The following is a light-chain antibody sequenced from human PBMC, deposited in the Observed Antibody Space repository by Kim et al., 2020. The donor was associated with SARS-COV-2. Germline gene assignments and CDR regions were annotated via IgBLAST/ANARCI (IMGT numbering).Light chain of an antibody. CDR2: AAS. CDR3: QQYYAYPRT. CDR1: QGVSSY. V-gene: IGKV1-8*01. J-gene: IGKJ3*01. Sequence: ASTGDRVTITCRASQGVSSYLAWYQQKPGKVPTLLIYAASTVQSGVPSRFSGSGSGTDFNLTISCLQSEDFATYYCQQYYAYPRTFGPGTKVDIK.